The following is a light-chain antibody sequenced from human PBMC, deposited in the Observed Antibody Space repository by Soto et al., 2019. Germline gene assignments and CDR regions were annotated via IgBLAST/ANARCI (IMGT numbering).Light chain of an antibody. J-gene: IGLJ2*01. V-gene: IGLV3-1*01. CDR3: QAWDSSTVV. Sequence: SSELTQPPSVSVYPGQTASITCSGDKLGDKYASWYQQKPGQSPVMVIYQDRKRPSGIPERFSGSNSGNTATLTISGTQPMDEADCYCQAWDSSTVVFGGGTKVTVL. CDR1: KLGDKY. CDR2: QDR.